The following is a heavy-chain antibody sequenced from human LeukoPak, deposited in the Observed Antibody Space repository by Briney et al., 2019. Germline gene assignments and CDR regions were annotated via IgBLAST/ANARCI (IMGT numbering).Heavy chain of an antibody. CDR2: ISAYNGNT. D-gene: IGHD4-17*01. CDR1: GYTFTSYG. V-gene: IGHV1-18*01. Sequence: ASVKVPCKASGYTFTSYGISWVRQAPGQGLEWMGWISAYNGNTNYAQKLQGRVTMTTDTSTSTAYMELRSLRSDDTAVYYCARRHDYGDYVGWFDPWGQGTLVTVSS. J-gene: IGHJ5*02. CDR3: ARRHDYGDYVGWFDP.